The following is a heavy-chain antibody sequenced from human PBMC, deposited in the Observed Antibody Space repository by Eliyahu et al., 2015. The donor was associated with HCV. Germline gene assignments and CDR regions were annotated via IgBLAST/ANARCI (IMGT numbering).Heavy chain of an antibody. J-gene: IGHJ3*02. Sequence: QMQLVQSGPEVKKPGTSXKVSCXASGFXFTTSAVQWVRQARGQRLEWIGWILDGRGVTKYAHTFHDRVTFSRDVSTNTAHMELHGLKSEDTATYFCAAPITGATTAAFDIWGQGTTVIVSS. CDR3: AAPITGATTAAFDI. V-gene: IGHV1-58*01. CDR2: ILDGRGVT. D-gene: IGHD1-26*01. CDR1: GFXFTTSA.